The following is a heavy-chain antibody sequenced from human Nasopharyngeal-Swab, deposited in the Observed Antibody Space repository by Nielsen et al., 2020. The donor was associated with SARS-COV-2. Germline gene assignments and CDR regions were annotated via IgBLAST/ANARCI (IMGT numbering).Heavy chain of an antibody. V-gene: IGHV1-2*06. J-gene: IGHJ4*02. CDR3: ARARNDFKYSGSENQVFFDH. CDR1: GYTFTAYY. CDR2: MNPNTGGT. Sequence: ASVKVSCKASGYTFTAYYMHWVRQAPGQGLEWMGRMNPNTGGTNYAQKFQGRVTMTRDTSIGTAYMDLSRLTSDDTAFYYCARARNDFKYSGSENQVFFDHWGQGSLVTVSS. D-gene: IGHD6-6*01.